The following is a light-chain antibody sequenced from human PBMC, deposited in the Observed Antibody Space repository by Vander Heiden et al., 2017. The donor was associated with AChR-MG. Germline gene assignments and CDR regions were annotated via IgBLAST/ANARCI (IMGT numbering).Light chain of an antibody. J-gene: IGKJ2*01. CDR1: QSISSY. V-gene: IGKV1-39*01. Sequence: QMTPSPSSLSASVGDRVTITCRASQSISSYLNWYQQKPGKAPKLLIYATSSLQSGVPSRFSGSGSGTDFTLTISSLQPEDFATYYCQQSYSTPQTFGQGTKLEIK. CDR3: QQSYSTPQT. CDR2: ATS.